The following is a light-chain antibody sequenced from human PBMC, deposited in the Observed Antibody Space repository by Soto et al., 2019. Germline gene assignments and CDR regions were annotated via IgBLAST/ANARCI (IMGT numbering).Light chain of an antibody. J-gene: IGKJ2*01. V-gene: IGKV2-24*01. Sequence: DIVLTQTPLSSPVTLGQPASISCRSSQSLVHSDGNTYFNWLQQRPGQPPRLLIHKISKRFPGGPDRYSGSGAGTDFTLKIRRVDAEDVGVYYCMHCTQSYTCGHGTKLESK. CDR3: MHCTQSYT. CDR2: KIS. CDR1: QSLVHSDGNTY.